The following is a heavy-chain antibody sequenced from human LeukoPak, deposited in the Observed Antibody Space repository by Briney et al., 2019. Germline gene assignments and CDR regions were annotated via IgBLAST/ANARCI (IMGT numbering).Heavy chain of an antibody. V-gene: IGHV4-59*01. CDR2: IYYSGST. CDR1: RGSISDYY. J-gene: IGHJ4*02. CDR3: ARELKVGNTGYYFDY. D-gene: IGHD2/OR15-2a*01. Sequence: SETLSLTCTVSRGSISDYYWSWIRQPPGEGLEWIGYIYYSGSTNYNPSLKSRVTISLDTSKNQFSLNLNSVTAADTAVYYCARELKVGNTGYYFDYWGQGPLVTVSS.